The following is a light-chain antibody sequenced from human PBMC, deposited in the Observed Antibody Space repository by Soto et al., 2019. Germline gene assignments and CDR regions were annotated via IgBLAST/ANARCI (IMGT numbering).Light chain of an antibody. CDR3: QQYYSTPQT. CDR1: QSVLYSSNNKNY. Sequence: DIVMTQSPDSLAVSLGERATINCKSSQSVLYSSNNKNYLAWYQQKPGQPPNLLIYWASSRESGVPDRFSGSRSGTDFTLTISSLQAEDVAVYYCQQYYSTPQTFGQGTKVEIK. CDR2: WAS. J-gene: IGKJ1*01. V-gene: IGKV4-1*01.